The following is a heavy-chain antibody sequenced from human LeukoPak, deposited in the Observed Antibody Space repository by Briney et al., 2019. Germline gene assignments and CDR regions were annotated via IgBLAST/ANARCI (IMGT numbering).Heavy chain of an antibody. CDR2: INHNGST. D-gene: IGHD3-3*01. J-gene: IGHJ4*02. CDR3: ARGAGATIFGVVIALGR. V-gene: IGHV4-34*01. CDR1: GGSFSCYY. Sequence: SETLSLTCAVYGGSFSCYYWSWIRQPPGKGLEWIGEINHNGSTNYNPSLKSRVTISVDTSKNQFSLKLSSVTAADTAVYYCARGAGATIFGVVIALGRWGQGTPVTVSS.